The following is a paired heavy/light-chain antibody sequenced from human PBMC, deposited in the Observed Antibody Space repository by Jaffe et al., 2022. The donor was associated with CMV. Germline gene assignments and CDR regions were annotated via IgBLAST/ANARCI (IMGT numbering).Heavy chain of an antibody. Sequence: EVQLVESGGGLVQPGGSLRLSCAASGFTFSSYAMSWVRQAPGKGLEWVSAISGSGGSTYYADSVKGRFTISRDNSKNTLYLQMNSLRAEDTAVYYCASPERYCSGGSCYAPVDYWGQGTLVTVSS. CDR1: GFTFSSYA. V-gene: IGHV3-23*04. CDR2: ISGSGGST. J-gene: IGHJ4*02. D-gene: IGHD2-15*01. CDR3: ASPERYCSGGSCYAPVDY.
Light chain of an antibody. CDR2: GAS. CDR3: QQYNNWPPPFT. V-gene: IGKV3-15*01. Sequence: EIVMTQSPATLSVSPGERATLSCRASQSVSSNLAWYQQKPGQAPRLLIYGASTRATGIPARFSGSGSGTEFTLTISSLQSEDFAVYYCQQYNNWPPPFTFGPGTKVDIK. CDR1: QSVSSN. J-gene: IGKJ3*01.